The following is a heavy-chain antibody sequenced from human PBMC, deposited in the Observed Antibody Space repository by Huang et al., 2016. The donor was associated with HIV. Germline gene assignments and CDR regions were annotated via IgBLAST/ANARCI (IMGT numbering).Heavy chain of an antibody. D-gene: IGHD2-2*01. CDR3: ARGRGTSWSFFDT. J-gene: IGHJ5*02. CDR1: GDSLSGFF. V-gene: IGHV4-34*01. Sequence: QVRLDQWGAGLLKPSETLTLTCAVYGDSLSGFFWIWIRQSPGRGLEWIGERTQSGRTNYNPSLKSRVTIAIDTSKKQFSLKLKSVTADDTSTYYCARGRGTSWSFFDTWGQGSFVTVSS. CDR2: RTQSGRT.